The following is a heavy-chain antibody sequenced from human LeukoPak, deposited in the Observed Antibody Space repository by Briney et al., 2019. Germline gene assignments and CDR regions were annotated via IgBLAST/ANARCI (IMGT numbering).Heavy chain of an antibody. D-gene: IGHD4-11*01. V-gene: IGHV3-64*04. CDR2: ISSNGGST. J-gene: IGHJ4*02. Sequence: GGSLRLSCSASGFTFSSYAMHWVRQAPGKGLEYVSAISSNGGSTYYADSVKGRFTISRDNSKNTLYLQMNSLRAGDTAVYYCAKDYYSNYQYYFDYWGQGSLVTVSS. CDR3: AKDYYSNYQYYFDY. CDR1: GFTFSSYA.